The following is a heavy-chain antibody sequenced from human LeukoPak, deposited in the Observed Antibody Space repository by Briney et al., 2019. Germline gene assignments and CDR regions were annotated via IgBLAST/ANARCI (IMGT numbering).Heavy chain of an antibody. J-gene: IGHJ6*02. D-gene: IGHD3-10*01. V-gene: IGHV3-23*01. CDR2: ISGSGGST. CDR3: ARDRMDYYGSGSYKYYYGMDV. Sequence: GGSLRLSCAASGFTFSSYAMSWVRQAPGKGLEWVSAISGSGGSTYYADSVKGRFSISRDNSKDTLYLQMNRLRAEDTAVYNCARDRMDYYGSGSYKYYYGMDVWGQGTTVTVSS. CDR1: GFTFSSYA.